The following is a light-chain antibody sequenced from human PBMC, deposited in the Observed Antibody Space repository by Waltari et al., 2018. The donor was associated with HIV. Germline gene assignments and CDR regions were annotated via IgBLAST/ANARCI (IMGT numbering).Light chain of an antibody. CDR3: GTWDSSLSAYVG. CDR1: SSNIGRNY. J-gene: IGLJ2*01. V-gene: IGLV1-51*01. Sequence: QSVLTQPPSVSAAPGQKVTISCSGSSSNIGRNYVSWYQQLPGTAPKLLIYDNNCCPAGCPDRCLGSKSGTSATLGITGLQTGDEADYYCGTWDSSLSAYVGFGGGTKLTVL. CDR2: DNN.